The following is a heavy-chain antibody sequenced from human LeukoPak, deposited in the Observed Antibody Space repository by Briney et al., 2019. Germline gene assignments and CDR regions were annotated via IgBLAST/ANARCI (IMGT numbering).Heavy chain of an antibody. J-gene: IGHJ6*03. CDR3: ARVNSGSHPHYYYYMDV. CDR1: GGSISSSSYY. CDR2: IYYSGST. D-gene: IGHD1-26*01. Sequence: SETLSLTCTVSGGSISSSSYYWGWIRQPPGKGLEWIGSIYYSGSTNYNPSLKSRVTISVDTSKNQFSLKLSSVTAADTAVYYCARVNSGSHPHYYYYMDVWGKGTTVTVSS. V-gene: IGHV4-39*07.